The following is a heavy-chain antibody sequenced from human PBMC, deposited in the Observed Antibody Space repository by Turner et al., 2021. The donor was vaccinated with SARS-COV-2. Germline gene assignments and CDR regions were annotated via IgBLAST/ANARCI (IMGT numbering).Heavy chain of an antibody. V-gene: IGHV1-69*08. J-gene: IGHJ6*03. CDR1: GTFSSYS. Sequence: GTFSSYSISWVRQAPGQGLEWMGRIIPILGSASYAQKFQGRVTITAETSTSTAYMELSSLRSEDTAVYYCAGSGYCSSSSCYGYYYYMDVWGKGTTVTVSS. CDR2: IIPILGSA. CDR3: AGSGYCSSSSCYGYYYYMDV. D-gene: IGHD2-2*01.